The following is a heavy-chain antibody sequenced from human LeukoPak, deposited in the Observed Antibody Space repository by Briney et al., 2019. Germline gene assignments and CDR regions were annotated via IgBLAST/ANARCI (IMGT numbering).Heavy chain of an antibody. CDR2: ISHSGST. J-gene: IGHJ4*02. D-gene: IGHD3-22*01. V-gene: IGHV4-4*02. Sequence: SGTLSLTCAASGGSISIIDWWSWVRQPPGKGLEWIGEISHSGSTNYNPSLKSRVTISTDKSKNQFSPKLTSVTAADTAVYYCARWLYDSSGYWGPEYGGPGTLVTVSS. CDR1: GGSISIIDW. CDR3: ARWLYDSSGYWGPEY.